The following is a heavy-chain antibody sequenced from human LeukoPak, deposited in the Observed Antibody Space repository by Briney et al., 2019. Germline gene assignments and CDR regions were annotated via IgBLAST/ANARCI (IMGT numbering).Heavy chain of an antibody. J-gene: IGHJ4*02. V-gene: IGHV1-18*04. CDR2: ISAYNGNT. D-gene: IGHD2-2*01. CDR1: GYTFTGYY. CDR3: ARNPPHCSSTSCYSLAHFDY. Sequence: ASVKVSCKASGYTFTGYYMHWVRQAPGQGLEWMGWISAYNGNTNYAQKLQGRVTMTTDTSTSTVYMELSSLRSEDTAVYYCARNPPHCSSTSCYSLAHFDYWGQGTLVTVSS.